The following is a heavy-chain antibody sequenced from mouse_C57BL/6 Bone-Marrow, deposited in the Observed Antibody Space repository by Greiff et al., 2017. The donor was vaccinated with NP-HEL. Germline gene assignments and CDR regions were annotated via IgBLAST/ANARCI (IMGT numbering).Heavy chain of an antibody. D-gene: IGHD2-3*01. CDR2: IYPGDGDT. J-gene: IGHJ4*01. CDR3: ARDIYDGYYEDAMDY. CDR1: GYTFSSYW. Sequence: SGAELVKPGASVKISCKASGYTFSSYWMNWVKQRPGKGLEWIGQIYPGDGDTNYNGKFKGKATLTADKSSSTAYMQLSSLTSEDSAVYFCARDIYDGYYEDAMDYWGQGTSVTVSS. V-gene: IGHV1-80*01.